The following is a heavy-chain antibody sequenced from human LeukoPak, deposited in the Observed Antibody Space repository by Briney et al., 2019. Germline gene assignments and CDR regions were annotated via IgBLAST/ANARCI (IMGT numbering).Heavy chain of an antibody. Sequence: PVASLKVSCKTSGGTFSGYAISWVRQAPGQGLEWIADIIPIFDTANYAQKFQGRVTITADESATTSYMELSSLRSEDTAVYYCARDPTVRGPYGGLHFYTSMDVWGKGKTVTISS. CDR1: GGTFSGYA. J-gene: IGHJ6*03. CDR2: IIPIFDTA. V-gene: IGHV1-69*13. CDR3: ARDPTVRGPYGGLHFYTSMDV. D-gene: IGHD3-10*01.